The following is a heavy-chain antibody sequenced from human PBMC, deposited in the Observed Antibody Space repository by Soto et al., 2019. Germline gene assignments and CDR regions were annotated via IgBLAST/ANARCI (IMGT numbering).Heavy chain of an antibody. J-gene: IGHJ6*02. V-gene: IGHV1-46*01. D-gene: IGHD2-21*02. CDR3: ARALGAVVTPHYYYGMDV. Sequence: ASLKVSCKASGYTFTSYYMDWVRQATGQGLEWMGIINPSGGSTSYAQKFQGRVTMTRDTSTSTVYMELSSLRSEDTAVYYCARALGAVVTPHYYYGMDVWGQGTTVTVSS. CDR2: INPSGGST. CDR1: GYTFTSYY.